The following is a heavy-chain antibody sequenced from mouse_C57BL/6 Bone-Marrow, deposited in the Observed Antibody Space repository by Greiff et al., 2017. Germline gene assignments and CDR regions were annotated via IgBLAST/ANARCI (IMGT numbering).Heavy chain of an antibody. CDR3: ARERDYGSPYWYFDV. V-gene: IGHV5-16*01. J-gene: IGHJ1*03. CDR1: GFTFGDYY. Sequence: EVNVVESEGGLVQPGSSMKLSCTASGFTFGDYYMDWVRQGPEKGLEWVANINYDGSSTYYLDSLKSRFIISRDNAKNILYRQMSSLKSEDTATYYCARERDYGSPYWYFDVWGTGTTVTVSS. D-gene: IGHD1-1*01. CDR2: INYDGSST.